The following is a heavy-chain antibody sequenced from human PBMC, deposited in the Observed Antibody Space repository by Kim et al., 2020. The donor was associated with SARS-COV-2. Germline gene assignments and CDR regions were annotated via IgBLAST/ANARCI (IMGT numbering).Heavy chain of an antibody. Sequence: GESLKISCKGSGYSFTSYWISWVRQMPGKGLEWMGRIDPSDSYTNYSPSFQGHVTISADKSISTAYLQWSSLKASDTAMYYCARLIYDFWSGYPLPDGMDVWGQGTTVTVSS. D-gene: IGHD3-3*01. J-gene: IGHJ6*02. CDR1: GYSFTSYW. CDR2: IDPSDSYT. V-gene: IGHV5-10-1*01. CDR3: ARLIYDFWSGYPLPDGMDV.